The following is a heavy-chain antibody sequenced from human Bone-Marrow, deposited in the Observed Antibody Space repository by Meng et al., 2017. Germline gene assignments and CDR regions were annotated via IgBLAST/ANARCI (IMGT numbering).Heavy chain of an antibody. CDR2: IYTSGST. Sequence: QAQFTHSGPGLGKLPETLSLTCTVPGGSISSYYWGWIRQPAGKGLEWIGRIYTSGSTNYNPSLKSRVTMSVDTSKNQFSLKLSSVTAADTAVYYCARDTRLWFGELFDAFDIWGQGTMVTVSS. D-gene: IGHD3-10*01. CDR3: ARDTRLWFGELFDAFDI. J-gene: IGHJ3*02. CDR1: GGSISSYY. V-gene: IGHV4-4*07.